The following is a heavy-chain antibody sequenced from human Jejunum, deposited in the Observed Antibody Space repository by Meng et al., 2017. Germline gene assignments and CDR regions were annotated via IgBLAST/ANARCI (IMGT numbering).Heavy chain of an antibody. CDR2: INRKGTT. CDR3: ARPLGYNCVNLGYFQH. Sequence: QVQLQQWGAGLLKPSETLSLPCSSYGGSIGGYFWSWNRQTPGKGLGWIGEINRKGTTNSNPSLESRVSISVDTSKNQFSLNLDSVTAADTAVYYCARPLGYNCVNLGYFQHWGQGTLVTVSS. V-gene: IGHV4-34*01. J-gene: IGHJ1*01. CDR1: GGSIGGYF. D-gene: IGHD2-15*01.